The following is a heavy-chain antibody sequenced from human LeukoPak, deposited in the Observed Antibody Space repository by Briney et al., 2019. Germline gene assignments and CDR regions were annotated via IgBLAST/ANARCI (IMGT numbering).Heavy chain of an antibody. J-gene: IGHJ4*02. CDR1: GFTFSNYA. CDR3: AKDQNSGSGSYSNFNY. D-gene: IGHD3-10*01. V-gene: IGHV3-23*01. CDR2: ISGSGGST. Sequence: GGSLRLSCAASGFTFSNYAMSWVRQAPGKWLESVSGISGSGGSTYYADSVKGRFTISRDNYRNTLYLQMNNLRAEDTALYYCAKDQNSGSGSYSNFNYWGQGTLVTVSS.